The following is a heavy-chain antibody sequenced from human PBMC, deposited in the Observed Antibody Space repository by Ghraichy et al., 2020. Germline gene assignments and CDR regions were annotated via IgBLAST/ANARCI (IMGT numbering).Heavy chain of an antibody. CDR3: AKDMGVRQGYYYYAMDV. D-gene: IGHD3-16*01. CDR1: GFTFDDYA. CDR2: ISWNSGNI. J-gene: IGHJ6*02. Sequence: LSLTCAASGFTFDDYAMHWVRQAPGKGLEWVSGISWNSGNIDYADSVKGRFTISRDNAKNSLYLQMNRLRAEDTALYYCAKDMGVRQGYYYYAMDVWGRGTTVTVSS. V-gene: IGHV3-9*01.